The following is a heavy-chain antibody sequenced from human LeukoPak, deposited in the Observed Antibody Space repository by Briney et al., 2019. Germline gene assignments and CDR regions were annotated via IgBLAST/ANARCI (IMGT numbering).Heavy chain of an antibody. J-gene: IGHJ4*02. V-gene: IGHV3-23*01. D-gene: IGHD3-16*01. CDR2: ISGSGGST. CDR1: GFTFSSYA. Sequence: GSLRLSCAASGFTFSSYAMSWVRQAPGKGLEWVSAISGSGGSTYYVESVKGRFTISRDNSKNTLFLQMNRLRAEDTAVYYCAGRRVLDASFDYWGQGTLVTVSS. CDR3: AGRRVLDASFDY.